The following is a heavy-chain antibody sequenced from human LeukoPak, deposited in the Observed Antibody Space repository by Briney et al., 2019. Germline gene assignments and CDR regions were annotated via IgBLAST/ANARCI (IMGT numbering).Heavy chain of an antibody. J-gene: IGHJ6*02. Sequence: ASVTVSCTASGYTFTIYGISWVRQAPGQGLEWMGWISAYNGNTNYAQKLQGRVTMTTDTSTSTAYMELRSLRSDDTAVYYCARDRIAAAGYYYYGMDVWGQGTTVTVSS. CDR3: ARDRIAAAGYYYYGMDV. CDR2: ISAYNGNT. CDR1: GYTFTIYG. D-gene: IGHD6-13*01. V-gene: IGHV1-18*01.